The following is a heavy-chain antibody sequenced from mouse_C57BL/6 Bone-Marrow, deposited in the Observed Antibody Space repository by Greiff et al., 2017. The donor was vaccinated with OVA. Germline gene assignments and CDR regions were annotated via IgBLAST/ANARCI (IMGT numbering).Heavy chain of an antibody. CDR1: GFTFSSYT. CDR3: ARLLTGTFGY. CDR2: ISGGGGNT. Sequence: EVQRVESGGGLVKPGGSLKLSCAASGFTFSSYTMSWVRQTPEKRLEWVATISGGGGNTYYPDSVKGRFTIFRDNAKNTLYLQMSSLRSEDTALYYCARLLTGTFGYWGQGTTLTVSS. J-gene: IGHJ2*01. D-gene: IGHD4-1*01. V-gene: IGHV5-9*01.